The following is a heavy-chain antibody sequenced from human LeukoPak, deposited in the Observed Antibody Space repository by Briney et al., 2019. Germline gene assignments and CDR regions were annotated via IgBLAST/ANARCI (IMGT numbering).Heavy chain of an antibody. CDR2: ISGSGGST. D-gene: IGHD4-17*01. V-gene: IGHV3-23*01. CDR3: TTDRPTVPLDY. CDR1: GFTFSSYG. J-gene: IGHJ4*02. Sequence: GGTLRLSCAASGFTFSSYGMSWVRQAPGKGLEWVSTISGSGGSTYYADSVKGRFTISRDNAKNSLYLQMNSLKTEDTAVYYCTTDRPTVPLDYWGQGTLVTVSS.